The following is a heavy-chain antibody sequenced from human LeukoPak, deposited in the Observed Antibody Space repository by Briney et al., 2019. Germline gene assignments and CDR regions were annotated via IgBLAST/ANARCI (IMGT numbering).Heavy chain of an antibody. CDR1: GFTLSSYE. D-gene: IGHD1-26*01. V-gene: IGHV3-48*03. CDR2: ISSSGTTI. Sequence: PGGSLRLSCAASGFTLSSYEMNWVRQAPGKGLEWVSYISSSGTTIYYADSVKGRFTISRDNAKNSMHLQMNSLRAEDTAVYYCARHDSGSFSDAFDIWCQGKMVTVSS. CDR3: ARHDSGSFSDAFDI. J-gene: IGHJ3*02.